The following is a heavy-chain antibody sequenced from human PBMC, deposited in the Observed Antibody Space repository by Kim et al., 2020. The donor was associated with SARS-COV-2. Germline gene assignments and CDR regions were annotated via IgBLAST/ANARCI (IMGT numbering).Heavy chain of an antibody. V-gene: IGHV6-1*01. D-gene: IGHD3-10*01. CDR3: ARIYYFGSGNYYREYYFDY. Sequence: SQTLSLTCAISGDSVSSNTAAWNWIRQSPSRGLEWLGRTYFRSKWYSDYAVSVKSRMTINPDTSKNQFSLQLNSVTPEDTAVYFCARIYYFGSGNYYREYYFDYWGQGTLVTVSS. CDR2: TYFRSKWYS. CDR1: GDSVSSNTAA. J-gene: IGHJ4*02.